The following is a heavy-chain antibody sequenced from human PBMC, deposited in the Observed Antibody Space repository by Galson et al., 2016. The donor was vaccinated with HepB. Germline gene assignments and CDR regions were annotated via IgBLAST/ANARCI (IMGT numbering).Heavy chain of an antibody. CDR1: GGSFSGYY. J-gene: IGHJ4*02. D-gene: IGHD3-16*02. CDR3: ARGAYDYVWGSYPGGY. Sequence: SETLSLTCAVYGGSFSGYYWTWIRQSPGKGLEWIGEINDTGSTNYNPSLKSRVTISVDTSNNQFSLKVSSVTAADTAVYYCARGAYDYVWGSYPGGYWGQGTLVIVSS. V-gene: IGHV4-34*01. CDR2: INDTGST.